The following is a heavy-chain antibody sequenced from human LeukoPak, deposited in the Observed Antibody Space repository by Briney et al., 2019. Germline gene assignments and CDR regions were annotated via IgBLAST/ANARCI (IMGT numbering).Heavy chain of an antibody. CDR2: IRYDGSYK. J-gene: IGHJ4*02. V-gene: IGHV3-30*02. CDR3: ARRLEY. D-gene: IGHD1-1*01. Sequence: GGSLRLSCAASGFTFNTYGMHWVRQAPGKGLEWVAFIRYDGSYKYYADSVKGRFTISRDNSKNTLYLQMNSLRAEDTAVYYCARRLEYWGQGTLVTVSS. CDR1: GFTFNTYG.